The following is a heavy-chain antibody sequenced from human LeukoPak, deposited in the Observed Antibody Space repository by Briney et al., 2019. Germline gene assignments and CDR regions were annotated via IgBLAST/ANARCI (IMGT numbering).Heavy chain of an antibody. Sequence: GGSLRLSCAASGFIVSINYMSWVRQAPGKGLEWVPAISGSGGSTYYADSVKGRFTISRDNSKNTLYLQMNSLRAEDTAVYYCAKNPDTALVAPFDYWGQGTLVTVSS. CDR1: GFIVSINY. CDR3: AKNPDTALVAPFDY. CDR2: ISGSGGST. J-gene: IGHJ4*02. D-gene: IGHD5-18*01. V-gene: IGHV3-23*01.